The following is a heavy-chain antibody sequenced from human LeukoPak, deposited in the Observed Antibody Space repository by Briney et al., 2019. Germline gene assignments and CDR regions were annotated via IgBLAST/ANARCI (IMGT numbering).Heavy chain of an antibody. D-gene: IGHD6-19*01. Sequence: SGGSLRLSCPASGFILADYAMHWDRQAQEKGLEWVSLIIGDGRSTFYANSVKGRFTISRDSSKNSLYLQMNSVRTEDTALYYCAKESRKQWPPSILLDYWGQGTLVTVSS. CDR2: IIGDGRST. J-gene: IGHJ4*02. CDR3: AKESRKQWPPSILLDY. V-gene: IGHV3-43*02. CDR1: GFILADYA.